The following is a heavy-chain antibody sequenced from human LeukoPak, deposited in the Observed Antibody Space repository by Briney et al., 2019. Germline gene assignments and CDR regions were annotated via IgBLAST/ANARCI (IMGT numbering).Heavy chain of an antibody. D-gene: IGHD2-8*01. CDR3: TKDINGVGLGYCTNGVCYTFDY. Sequence: TGGSLRLSCAASGFTFDDYAMHWVRQAPGKGLEWVSGISWDSGNIGYADSVKGRFTISRDNAKNSLYLQMNSLRAEDTTLYFCTKDINGVGLGYCTNGVCYTFDYWGQGTLVTVSS. J-gene: IGHJ4*02. CDR2: ISWDSGNI. V-gene: IGHV3-9*01. CDR1: GFTFDDYA.